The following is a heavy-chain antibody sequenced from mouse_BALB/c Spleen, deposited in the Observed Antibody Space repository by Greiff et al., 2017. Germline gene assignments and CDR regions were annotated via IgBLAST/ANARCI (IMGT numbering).Heavy chain of an antibody. CDR3: TREGVRRRADAMDY. J-gene: IGHJ4*01. CDR1: GFSLTSYG. D-gene: IGHD2-14*01. Sequence: VKLVESGPGLVAPSQSLSISCTVSGFSLTSYGVHWVRQPPGKGLEWLGVIWAGGSTNYNSALMSRLSISKATTKSQVFLKLHSLHTDDTAMYYYTREGVRRRADAMDYWGQGTSVTVSA. V-gene: IGHV2-9*02. CDR2: IWAGGST.